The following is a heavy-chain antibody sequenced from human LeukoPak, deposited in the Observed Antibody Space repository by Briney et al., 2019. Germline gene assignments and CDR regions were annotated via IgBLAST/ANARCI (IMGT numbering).Heavy chain of an antibody. V-gene: IGHV3-48*01. Sequence: GGSLRLSCAASGLTFSSYSMNWVRQAPGKGLEWVSYISGSSSTIYYADSVKGRFTISRDNAKNSLYLQMNSLRAEDTAVYYCGRGIRGYYDFWSGHFDYWGQGTLVTVSS. CDR1: GLTFSSYS. CDR3: GRGIRGYYDFWSGHFDY. D-gene: IGHD3-3*01. CDR2: ISGSSSTI. J-gene: IGHJ4*02.